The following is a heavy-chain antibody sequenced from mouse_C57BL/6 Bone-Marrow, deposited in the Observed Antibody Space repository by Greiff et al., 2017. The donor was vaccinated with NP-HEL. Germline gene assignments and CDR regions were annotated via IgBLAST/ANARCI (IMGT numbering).Heavy chain of an antibody. CDR3: ADYGSRGFAY. Sequence: QVQLKESGAELARPGASVKLSCKASGYTFTSYGISWVKQRTGQGLEWIGEIYPRSGNNYYIEKFKGKATLTADKSSSTAYMELRSLTSEDSAVYFCADYGSRGFAYWGQGTLVTVSA. V-gene: IGHV1-81*01. CDR2: IYPRSGNN. J-gene: IGHJ3*01. CDR1: GYTFTSYG. D-gene: IGHD1-1*01.